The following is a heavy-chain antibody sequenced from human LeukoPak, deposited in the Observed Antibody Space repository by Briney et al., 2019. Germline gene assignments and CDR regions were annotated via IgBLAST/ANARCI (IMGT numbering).Heavy chain of an antibody. CDR1: VVSISNHY. V-gene: IGHV4-59*11. D-gene: IGHD6-19*01. Sequence: PSETLSLTCTVSVVSISNHYWSWIRQTPGKGLEWIGYIHYTGTINYNPTLKSRVTISVDMSKNQFSLNIDSVTAADTAVYYCARGGWSLDFWGQGTLVTVSS. J-gene: IGHJ4*02. CDR2: IHYTGTI. CDR3: ARGGWSLDF.